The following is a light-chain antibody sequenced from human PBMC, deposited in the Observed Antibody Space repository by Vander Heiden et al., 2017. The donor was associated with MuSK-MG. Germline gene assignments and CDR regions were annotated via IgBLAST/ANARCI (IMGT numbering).Light chain of an antibody. CDR2: NVT. CDR1: SNDSRGYDY. Sequence: QSPLTHPASLSGSPGQSSTISFTGTSNDSRGYDYVSRYQQHPGKAPKLIIFNVTNPPSGVSNRFSGSKSGNTASLTISGLQAEDEADYYCSSYTTSSTYVFGTVTKVTVL. V-gene: IGLV2-14*03. J-gene: IGLJ1*01. CDR3: SSYTTSSTYV.